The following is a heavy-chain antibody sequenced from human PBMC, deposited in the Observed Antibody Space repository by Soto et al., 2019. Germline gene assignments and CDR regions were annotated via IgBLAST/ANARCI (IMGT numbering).Heavy chain of an antibody. V-gene: IGHV3-21*06. Sequence: EVQVVESGGDLVKAGGSLRLSCAVSGFTFSSYTMNWVRQAPGKGLEWVSSISSSTTNKNYADSVKGRFTISRDNAKNSLYLQMNSLRAEDTAVYYCATDLAGTYWGQGTLVTVSS. CDR1: GFTFSSYT. J-gene: IGHJ4*02. D-gene: IGHD1-1*01. CDR2: ISSSTTNK. CDR3: ATDLAGTY.